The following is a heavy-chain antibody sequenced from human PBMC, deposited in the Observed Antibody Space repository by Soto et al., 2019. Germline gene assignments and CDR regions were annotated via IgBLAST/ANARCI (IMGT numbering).Heavy chain of an antibody. CDR1: GFTFTRYS. V-gene: IGHV3-21*06. Sequence: GGSLRLXCSXSGFTFTRYSMNWVRQAPGKGLEWVSSISSTTNYIYYGDSMKGRFTISRDNAKNSLYLEMNSLRAEDTAVYYCARESEDLTSNFDYWGQGTLVTVSS. J-gene: IGHJ4*02. CDR3: ARESEDLTSNFDY. CDR2: ISSTTNYI.